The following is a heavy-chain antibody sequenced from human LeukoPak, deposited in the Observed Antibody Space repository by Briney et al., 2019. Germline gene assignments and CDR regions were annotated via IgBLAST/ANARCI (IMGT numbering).Heavy chain of an antibody. CDR3: AKDVSFGDASYDMDV. D-gene: IGHD3-10*01. CDR2: ISWNSGSI. Sequence: PGGSLRLSCVPSGFSSDDYAVHWVRQAPGGGLEWVSGISWNSGSIGYTYSVKGRFTISRDNAKNSLYLQMNSLRAEDTALYYCAKDVSFGDASYDMDVRGQGTTVTVSS. J-gene: IGHJ6*02. V-gene: IGHV3-9*02. CDR1: GFSSDDYA.